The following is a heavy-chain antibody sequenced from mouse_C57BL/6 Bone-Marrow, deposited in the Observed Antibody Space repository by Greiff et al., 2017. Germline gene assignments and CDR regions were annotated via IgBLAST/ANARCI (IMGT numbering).Heavy chain of an antibody. V-gene: IGHV1-64*01. J-gene: IGHJ1*03. CDR3: ARSEGGLYCYDGGYWYFDV. D-gene: IGHD2-12*01. CDR2: IHPNSGST. Sequence: QVQLQQPGAELVKPGASVKLSCKASGYTFTSYWMHWVKQRPGQGLEWIGMIHPNSGSTNYNEKFKSKATLTVDKSCSTAYMQLSSLTSEDSAVYYCARSEGGLYCYDGGYWYFDVWGTGTTVTVSS. CDR1: GYTFTSYW.